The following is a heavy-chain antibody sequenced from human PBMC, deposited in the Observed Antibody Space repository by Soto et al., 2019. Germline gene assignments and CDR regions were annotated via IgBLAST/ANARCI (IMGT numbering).Heavy chain of an antibody. V-gene: IGHV1-18*01. CDR3: ARVKNGYNYEAVLEY. D-gene: IGHD5-12*01. Sequence: ASVKVSCKASGYTFTSYGISLVRQAPGQGLEWMGWISAYNGNTNYAQKLQGRVTMTTDTSTSTAYMELRSLRSDDTAVYYCARVKNGYNYEAVLEYWGQGTLVTVSS. J-gene: IGHJ4*02. CDR1: GYTFTSYG. CDR2: ISAYNGNT.